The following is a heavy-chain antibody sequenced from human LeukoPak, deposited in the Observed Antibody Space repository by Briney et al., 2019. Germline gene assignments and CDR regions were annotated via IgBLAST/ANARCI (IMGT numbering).Heavy chain of an antibody. CDR3: ARRTELAYCGGDCYSAWFDP. V-gene: IGHV4-59*01. J-gene: IGHJ5*02. Sequence: SETLSPTCTVSGGSTSSYYWSWIRQPPGKGLEWIGYIYYSGSTNYNPSLKSRVTISVDTSKNQFSLKLSSVTAADTAVYYCARRTELAYCGGDCYSAWFDPWGQGTLVTVSS. CDR2: IYYSGST. D-gene: IGHD2-21*02. CDR1: GGSTSSYY.